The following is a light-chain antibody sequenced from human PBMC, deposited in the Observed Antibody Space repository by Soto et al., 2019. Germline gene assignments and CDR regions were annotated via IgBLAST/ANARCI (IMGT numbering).Light chain of an antibody. CDR2: DAS. CDR3: QQYNSYYS. J-gene: IGKJ2*03. V-gene: IGKV1-5*01. Sequence: DIQMTQSPSTLSASVGDRVTITCRASQSISSWLAWYQQKPGKAPKLLIYDASSFESGVPSRFSGSGSGTESTLTISSVQPDDFVTYYWQQYNSYYSYGQWTKLEIK. CDR1: QSISSW.